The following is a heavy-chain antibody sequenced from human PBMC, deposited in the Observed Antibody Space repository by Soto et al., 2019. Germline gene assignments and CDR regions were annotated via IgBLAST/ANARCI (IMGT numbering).Heavy chain of an antibody. J-gene: IGHJ6*02. CDR3: ARIDSSGPYYYYYGMDV. CDR1: GYTFTGYY. CDR2: INPNSGGT. V-gene: IGHV1-2*02. D-gene: IGHD3-22*01. Sequence: ASVKVSCKASGYTFTGYYMHWVRQAPGQGLEWMGWINPNSGGTNYAQKFQGRVTMTRDTSISTAYMELSRLRSDDTAVYYCARIDSSGPYYYYYGMDVWGQGTTVTVSS.